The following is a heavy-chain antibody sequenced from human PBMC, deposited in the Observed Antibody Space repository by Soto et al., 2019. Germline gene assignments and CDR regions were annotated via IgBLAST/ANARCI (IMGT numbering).Heavy chain of an antibody. Sequence: EVQLVESGGGLVQPGGSLRLSCAASGFTFSSYWMSWVRQAPGKGLEWVANIKQDGSEKYYVDSVKGRFTISRDNAKNSLYLQMNSLRAEDTAVYYCARALVMVAATAYYYYGMDVWGQGTTVTVSS. V-gene: IGHV3-7*04. CDR3: ARALVMVAATAYYYYGMDV. CDR2: IKQDGSEK. J-gene: IGHJ6*02. D-gene: IGHD2-15*01. CDR1: GFTFSSYW.